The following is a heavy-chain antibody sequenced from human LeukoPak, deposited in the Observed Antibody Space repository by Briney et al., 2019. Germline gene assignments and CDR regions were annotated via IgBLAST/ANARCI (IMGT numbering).Heavy chain of an antibody. V-gene: IGHV3-7*04. J-gene: IGHJ4*02. CDR3: ARGRYSSGWYHDF. CDR1: GFTLSNFW. D-gene: IGHD6-19*01. Sequence: GGSRRLSCAASGFTLSNFWMTWVRQAPGKGQEWVANIKHDGTETKYVDSVKGRFTISRDNAKNSLYLQMNSLRAEDTAVYFCARGRYSSGWYHDFWGQGALVTVSS. CDR2: IKHDGTET.